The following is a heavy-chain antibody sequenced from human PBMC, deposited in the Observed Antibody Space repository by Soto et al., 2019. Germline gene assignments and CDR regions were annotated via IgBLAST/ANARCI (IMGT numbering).Heavy chain of an antibody. CDR1: GFTFSSYW. Sequence: HPGGSLRLSCAASGFTFSSYWMSWVRQAPGKGLEWVANIKQDGSEKDYVDSVKGRFTLSRDNAKNSLYLQMNSLRAEGTAVYYCAREDSSSSFVAFDIWGQGTMVTVSS. CDR3: AREDSSSSFVAFDI. CDR2: IKQDGSEK. V-gene: IGHV3-7*01. J-gene: IGHJ3*02. D-gene: IGHD6-6*01.